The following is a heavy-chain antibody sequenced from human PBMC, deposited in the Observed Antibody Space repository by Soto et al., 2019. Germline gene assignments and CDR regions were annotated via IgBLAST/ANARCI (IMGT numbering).Heavy chain of an antibody. J-gene: IGHJ5*02. CDR3: ARGEYSRTGDWFDP. V-gene: IGHV4-31*03. Sequence: QVQLQESGPGLVKPSQTLSLTCTVSGGSISSGGYYWSWIRQHPGKDLEWIGYIYYSGSTHYNPSLKSRVTISVDTSKNQFALNLTSVTAADTAVYYCARGEYSRTGDWFDPWGQGSLVIVSS. CDR2: IYYSGST. CDR1: GGSISSGGYY. D-gene: IGHD6-6*01.